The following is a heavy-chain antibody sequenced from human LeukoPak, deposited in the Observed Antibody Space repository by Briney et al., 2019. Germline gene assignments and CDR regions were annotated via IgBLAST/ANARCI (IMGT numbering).Heavy chain of an antibody. D-gene: IGHD6-19*01. V-gene: IGHV3-74*01. CDR3: ARGLAVAGNGMDV. J-gene: IGHJ6*02. Sequence: GGSLRLSCAASGFSFSDYWMHWVRQVPGKGLVWVSRIHSDGRSTSYADSVTGRFTISRDNAKNTLYLQMNSLRAEDTSVYYCARGLAVAGNGMDVWGQGTTVTVSS. CDR2: IHSDGRST. CDR1: GFSFSDYW.